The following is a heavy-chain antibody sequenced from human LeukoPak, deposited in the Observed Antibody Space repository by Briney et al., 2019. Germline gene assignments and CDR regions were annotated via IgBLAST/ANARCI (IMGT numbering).Heavy chain of an antibody. CDR2: ISAYNGNT. CDR3: ARTAPGTPGTGLRGYYYYMDV. Sequence: GASVKVSCKTSGYTFTSYGISWVRQAPGQGPEWMGWISAYNGNTNYAQKFQGRVTVTTDTSTTTAHMEVRGLRSDDTAVYYCARTAPGTPGTGLRGYYYYMDVWGKGTTVTVSS. CDR1: GYTFTSYG. J-gene: IGHJ6*03. V-gene: IGHV1-18*01. D-gene: IGHD1/OR15-1a*01.